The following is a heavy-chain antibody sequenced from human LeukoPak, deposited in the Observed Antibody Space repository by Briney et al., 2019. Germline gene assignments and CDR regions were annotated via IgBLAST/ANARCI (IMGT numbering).Heavy chain of an antibody. CDR3: ARDREEVGNIAARPGDFDY. CDR2: INHSGST. V-gene: IGHV4-34*01. Sequence: SETLSLTCAVYGASFSGYYWSWIRQPPGKGLEWIGEINHSGSTNYNPSLKSRVTISVDTSKNQFSLKLSSVTAADTAVYYCARDREEVGNIAARPGDFDYWGQGTLVTVSS. J-gene: IGHJ4*02. CDR1: GASFSGYY. D-gene: IGHD6-13*01.